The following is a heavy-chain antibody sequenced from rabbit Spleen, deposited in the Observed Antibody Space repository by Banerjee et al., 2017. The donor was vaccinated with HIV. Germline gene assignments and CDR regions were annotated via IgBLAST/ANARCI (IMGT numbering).Heavy chain of an antibody. V-gene: IGHV1S47*01. J-gene: IGHJ4*01. CDR1: GFDFSTYG. CDR3: ARGSAAMTMVITGYYLGL. CDR2: IDPVFGIA. D-gene: IGHD2-1*01. Sequence: QEQLVESGGGLVQPGGSLKLSCKASGFDFSTYGVSWVRQAPGKGLEWIGYIDPVFGIAVYASWVNGRFTISSHNAQNTLYLQLNSLTAADTATYFCARGSAAMTMVITGYYLGLWGQGTLVTVS.